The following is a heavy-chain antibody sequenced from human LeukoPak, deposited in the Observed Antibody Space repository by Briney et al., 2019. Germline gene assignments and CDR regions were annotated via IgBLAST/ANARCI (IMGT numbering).Heavy chain of an antibody. CDR2: INPNSGGT. V-gene: IGHV1-2*02. CDR1: GYTFTGYY. CDR3: ARANYQYSSGHNMDY. D-gene: IGHD6-19*01. Sequence: ASVKVSCKASGYTFTGYYMHWVRQAPGQGLERMGWINPNSGGTNYAQKFQGRVTMTRDTSISKAYMELSRLRSDDTAVYYCARANYQYSSGHNMDYWGQGTLVTVSS. J-gene: IGHJ4*02.